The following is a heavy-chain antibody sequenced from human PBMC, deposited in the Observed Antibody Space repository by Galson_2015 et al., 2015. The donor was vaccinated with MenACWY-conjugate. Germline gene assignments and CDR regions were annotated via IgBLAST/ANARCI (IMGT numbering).Heavy chain of an antibody. V-gene: IGHV3-23*01. D-gene: IGHD5-18*01. CDR2: ISDRGTYT. Sequence: SLRLSCAASGFTFNNYAMNWLRQAPGKGLEWISVISDRGTYTAYADSVKGRFAITRDNSKDTVFLQMTSLGAEDTAVYFCGKDQDAAAAVVIEHWGQGPPVAVSS. CDR3: GKDQDAAAAVVIEH. J-gene: IGHJ1*01. CDR1: GFTFNNYA.